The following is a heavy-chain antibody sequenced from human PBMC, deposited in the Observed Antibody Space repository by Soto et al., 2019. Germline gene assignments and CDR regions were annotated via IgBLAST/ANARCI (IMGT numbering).Heavy chain of an antibody. D-gene: IGHD3-10*01. V-gene: IGHV3-33*01. Sequence: QVQLVESGGGVVQPGRSLRLSCAASGFTFSTYAMHWVRQAPGKGLEWVAVIWYDGSNEYYADSVKSRFSISRDNSKNTMYLQMDSLRADDTAVYYCARARVRGVPYFDYWGQGALVTVSS. CDR1: GFTFSTYA. CDR3: ARARVRGVPYFDY. J-gene: IGHJ4*02. CDR2: IWYDGSNE.